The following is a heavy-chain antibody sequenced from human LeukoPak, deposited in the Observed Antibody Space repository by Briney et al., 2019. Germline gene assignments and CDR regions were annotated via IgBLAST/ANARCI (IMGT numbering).Heavy chain of an antibody. CDR3: AKRRGLELLYYYYMDV. CDR1: GFDFSSYG. J-gene: IGHJ6*03. D-gene: IGHD1-7*01. V-gene: IGHV3-23*01. Sequence: PGGSLRLSCAASGFDFSSYGMHWFRQAPGKGLEWVSAISGSGGSTYYADSVKGRFTISRDNSKNTLYLQMNSLRAEDTAVYYCAKRRGLELLYYYYMDVWGKGTTVTVSS. CDR2: ISGSGGST.